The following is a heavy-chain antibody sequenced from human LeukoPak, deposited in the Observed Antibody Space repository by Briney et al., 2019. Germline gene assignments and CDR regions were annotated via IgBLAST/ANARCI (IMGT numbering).Heavy chain of an antibody. Sequence: SETLSLTCAVSGGSFSSGNWWSWVRQPLGKGLEWIGEIYHSGSTNYNPSLKSRVTISLDKSKNQFSLKLNSLTAADTAVYYCARISSDWFRGVDYWGQGTLVTVSS. CDR2: IYHSGST. CDR3: ARISSDWFRGVDY. CDR1: GGSFSSGNW. D-gene: IGHD6-19*01. V-gene: IGHV4-4*02. J-gene: IGHJ4*02.